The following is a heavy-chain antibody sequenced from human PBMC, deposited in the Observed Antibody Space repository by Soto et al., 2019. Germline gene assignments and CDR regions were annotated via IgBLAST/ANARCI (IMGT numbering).Heavy chain of an antibody. CDR1: GITYTTYA. D-gene: IGHD5-12*01. J-gene: IGHJ4*02. Sequence: QVQLVQSGAEVKKPGASVKVSCKASGITYTTYAITWVRQAPGQGLEWMGWINTGNGNTRYSQRFQGRVTLTTDTTADTAYMDLSSLTAEDTAVYYCARAISGYVDWGQGTLITVSS. CDR3: ARAISGYVD. CDR2: INTGNGNT. V-gene: IGHV1-3*04.